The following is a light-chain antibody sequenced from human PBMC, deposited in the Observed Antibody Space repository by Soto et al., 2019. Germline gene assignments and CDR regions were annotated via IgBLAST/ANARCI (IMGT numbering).Light chain of an antibody. V-gene: IGKV1-17*01. Sequence: DIQMTQSPSSLSASVGDRVTITCRASQSISSYLNWYQQKPGKAPKLLIYAASSLQSGVPSRFSGSGSGTEFTLTISSLQPEDFATYYCLQHNSYPLTFGPGTKVYIK. J-gene: IGKJ3*01. CDR2: AAS. CDR3: LQHNSYPLT. CDR1: QSISSY.